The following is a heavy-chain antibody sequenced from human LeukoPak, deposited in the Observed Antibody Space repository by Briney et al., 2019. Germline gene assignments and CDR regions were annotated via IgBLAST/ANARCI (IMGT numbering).Heavy chain of an antibody. CDR1: GGSISSGDYY. Sequence: SETLSLTCTVSGGSISSGDYYWSWIRQPPGKGLEWIGYIYYSGSTYYNPSLKSRVTISVDTSKNQFSLKLSSVTAADTAVYYCARFITMVRGVTNYWGQGTLVTVSS. CDR2: IYYSGST. CDR3: ARFITMVRGVTNY. V-gene: IGHV4-30-4*01. D-gene: IGHD3-10*01. J-gene: IGHJ4*02.